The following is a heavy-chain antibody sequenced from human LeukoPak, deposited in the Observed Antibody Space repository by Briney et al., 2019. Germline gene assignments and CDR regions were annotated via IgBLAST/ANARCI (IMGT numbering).Heavy chain of an antibody. CDR2: IKPDGSEK. D-gene: IGHD2-2*01. CDR3: LGDTGCRTTNCYSYFDY. CDR1: GFSFSSSW. Sequence: GGSLRLSCAASGFSFSSSWMSWVRQAPGKGLEWVANIKPDGSEKYYVDSVRGRFTLSRDNAKNSLYLQTNSLRAEDTAVYYCLGDTGCRTTNCYSYFDYWGQGTLVTVSS. V-gene: IGHV3-7*01. J-gene: IGHJ4*02.